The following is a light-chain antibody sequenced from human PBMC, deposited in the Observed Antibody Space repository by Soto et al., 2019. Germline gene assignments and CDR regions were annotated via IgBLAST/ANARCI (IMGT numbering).Light chain of an antibody. Sequence: DNQMTQSPSSLSASVGDRVTITCRASQSVTDYLNWYQQKPGKAPKVLIYAASSLRSGVPSRFSGSGSGTDFTLTISDLQPEDFATYYCQQTYNTPWTFGLGTKVDIK. CDR3: QQTYNTPWT. CDR1: QSVTDY. J-gene: IGKJ1*01. V-gene: IGKV1-39*01. CDR2: AAS.